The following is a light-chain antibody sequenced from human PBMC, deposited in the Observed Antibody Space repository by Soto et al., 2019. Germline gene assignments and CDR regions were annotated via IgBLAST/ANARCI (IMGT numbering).Light chain of an antibody. CDR1: SSDVGGYNY. CDR2: DVS. V-gene: IGLV2-14*01. J-gene: IGLJ1*01. CDR3: SSYTSSSTPRFV. Sequence: QSVLTQPASVSGSPGQSITISCTGTSSDVGGYNYVSWYQQHPGKAPKLMIYDVSSRPSGVSNRFSGSKSGNTASLTISGLQAEDEADYYCSSYTSSSTPRFVFGTGTKVTVL.